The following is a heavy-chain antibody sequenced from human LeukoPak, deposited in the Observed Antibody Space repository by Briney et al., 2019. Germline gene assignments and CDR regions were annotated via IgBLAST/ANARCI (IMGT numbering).Heavy chain of an antibody. CDR3: ARTWGSSSWYPDAFDI. Sequence: PGGSLRLSCAASGFTFSSYEINWVRQAPGKGLGWVSYISSSGSTIYYADSVKGRFTISRDNAKNSLYLQMNSLRAEDTAVYYCARTWGSSSWYPDAFDIWGQGTMVTVSS. D-gene: IGHD6-13*01. V-gene: IGHV3-48*03. CDR1: GFTFSSYE. J-gene: IGHJ3*02. CDR2: ISSSGSTI.